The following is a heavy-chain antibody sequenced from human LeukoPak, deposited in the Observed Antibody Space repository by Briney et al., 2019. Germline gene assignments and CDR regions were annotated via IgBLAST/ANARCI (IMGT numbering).Heavy chain of an antibody. CDR3: ATAKTYCSSTSCYFWFDP. Sequence: ASVKVSCKASGGTFSTYAINWVRQAPGKGLEWMGGFDPEDGETIYAQKFQGRVTMTEDTSTDTAYMELSSLRSEDTAVYYCATAKTYCSSTSCYFWFDPWGQGTLVTVSS. J-gene: IGHJ5*02. D-gene: IGHD2-2*01. CDR2: FDPEDGET. V-gene: IGHV1-24*01. CDR1: GGTFSTYA.